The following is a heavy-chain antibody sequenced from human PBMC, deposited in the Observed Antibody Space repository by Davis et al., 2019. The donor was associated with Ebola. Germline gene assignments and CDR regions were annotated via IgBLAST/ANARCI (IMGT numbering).Heavy chain of an antibody. Sequence: GESLKISCAASGFTFSSYSMNWVRQAPGKGLEWVSSISSSSSYIYYADSVKGRFTISRDNAKNSLYLQMNSLRAEDTAVYYCARDRWELLRYYFDYWGQGTLVTVSS. CDR3: ARDRWELLRYYFDY. J-gene: IGHJ4*02. CDR2: ISSSSSYI. CDR1: GFTFSSYS. V-gene: IGHV3-21*01. D-gene: IGHD1-26*01.